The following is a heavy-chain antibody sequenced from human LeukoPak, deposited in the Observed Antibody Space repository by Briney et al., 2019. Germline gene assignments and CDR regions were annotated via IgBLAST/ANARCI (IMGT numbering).Heavy chain of an antibody. V-gene: IGHV3-7*01. CDR2: IKQDGSEE. Sequence: SGGSLRLSCAASGFTFSSYWMSWVRQAPGKGLEWVANIKQDGSEEYYVDSMKGRFTISRDNAKNSLYLQMNSLRAEDTAIYYCAREVMSYSGTYFPYYFMDVWGKGTTVTISS. CDR1: GFTFSSYW. CDR3: AREVMSYSGTYFPYYFMDV. J-gene: IGHJ6*03. D-gene: IGHD1-26*01.